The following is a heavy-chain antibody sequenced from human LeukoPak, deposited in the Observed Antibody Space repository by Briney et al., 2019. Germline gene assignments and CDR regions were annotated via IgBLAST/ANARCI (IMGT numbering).Heavy chain of an antibody. V-gene: IGHV3-23*01. CDR2: IRYGADTA. Sequence: GGSLRLSCAASGFTFSTFAMIWVRQPPGKGLEWVSTIRYGADTAYYADSVKGRFTISRDNSKNMLYLQMNSLRADDTALYYCAKGLTTHDYWGQGTLVTVSS. D-gene: IGHD4-11*01. CDR1: GFTFSTFA. J-gene: IGHJ4*02. CDR3: AKGLTTHDY.